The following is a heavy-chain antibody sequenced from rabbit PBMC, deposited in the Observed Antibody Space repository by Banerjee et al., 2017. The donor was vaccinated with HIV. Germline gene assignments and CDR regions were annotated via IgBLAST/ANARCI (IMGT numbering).Heavy chain of an antibody. J-gene: IGHJ4*01. Sequence: QEQLEESGGDLVKPEGSLTLTCTASGFDLSSYWMCWFRQAPGKGPEWIACIYAGSSGNTYYASWAKGRFTISKTSSTTVTLQMTSLTDADTATYFCARCSSDYYMPFNLWGPGTLVTVS. CDR1: GFDLSSYW. CDR3: ARCSSDYYMPFNL. D-gene: IGHD1-1*01. V-gene: IGHV1S45*01. CDR2: IYAGSSGNT.